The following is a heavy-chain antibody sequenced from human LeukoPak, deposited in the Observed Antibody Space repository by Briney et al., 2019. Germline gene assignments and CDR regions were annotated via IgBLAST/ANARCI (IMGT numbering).Heavy chain of an antibody. CDR2: MNPNSGDT. CDR1: VYTFTNFY. D-gene: IGHD2-2*01. V-gene: IGHV1-2*02. J-gene: IGHJ4*02. CDR3: ARRPINCIITNCYVDY. Sequence: ASVKVSCKASVYTFTNFYIHWVRQAPGQGLEWMGWMNPNSGDTSYAREFQDRVTMTRDTSLSTACMELSRLRRDDTAVYFCARRPINCIITNCYVDYWGQGTLVTVSS.